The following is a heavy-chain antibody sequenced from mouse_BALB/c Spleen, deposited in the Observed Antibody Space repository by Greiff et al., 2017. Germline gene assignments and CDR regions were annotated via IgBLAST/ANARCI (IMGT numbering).Heavy chain of an antibody. CDR1: GYTFTSYD. V-gene: IGHV1S56*01. D-gene: IGHD1-2*01. Sequence: VQLQQSGAELMKPGALVKISCKASGYTFTSYDINWVKQRPGQGLEWIGWIYPGDGSTKYNEKFKGKATLTADKSSSTAYMQLSSLTSENSAVYFCARSGIHYYGYNYAMDYWGQGTSVTVSS. J-gene: IGHJ4*01. CDR3: ARSGIHYYGYNYAMDY. CDR2: IYPGDGST.